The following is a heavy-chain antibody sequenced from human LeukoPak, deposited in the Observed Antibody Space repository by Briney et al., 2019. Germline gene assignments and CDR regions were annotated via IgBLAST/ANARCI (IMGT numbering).Heavy chain of an antibody. CDR2: INPNSGGT. Sequence: ASVKVSCKASGYTFTGYYMHWVRQAPGQGLEWVGWINPNSGGTNYAQKFQGRVTMTRDTSISTAYMELSRLRSDDTAVYYCARGRTRVVPAAITYWGQGTLVTVSS. D-gene: IGHD2-2*01. J-gene: IGHJ4*02. CDR3: ARGRTRVVPAAITY. V-gene: IGHV1-2*02. CDR1: GYTFTGYY.